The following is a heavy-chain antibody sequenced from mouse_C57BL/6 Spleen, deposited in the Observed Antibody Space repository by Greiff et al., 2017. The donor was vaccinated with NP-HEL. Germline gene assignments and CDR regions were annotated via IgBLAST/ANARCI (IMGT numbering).Heavy chain of an antibody. CDR3: ASWDGWFAY. CDR1: GYTFTSYW. V-gene: IGHV1-50*01. J-gene: IGHJ3*01. Sequence: QVQLQQPGAELVKPGASVKLSCKASGYTFTSYWMQWVKQRPGQGLEWIGEIDPSDSYTNYNQKFKGKATLTVDTSSSTAYMQLSSLTSEDSAVYYCASWDGWFAYWGQGTLVTVSA. D-gene: IGHD4-1*01. CDR2: IDPSDSYT.